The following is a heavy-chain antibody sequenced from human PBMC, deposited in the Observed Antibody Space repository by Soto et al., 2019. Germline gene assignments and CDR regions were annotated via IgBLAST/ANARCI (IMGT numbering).Heavy chain of an antibody. J-gene: IGHJ4*02. V-gene: IGHV1-69*01. CDR1: GGTFSSYA. Sequence: QVQLVQSGAEVKKPGSSVKVSCKASGGTFSSYAISWVRQAPGQGLEWMGGIIPIFGTANYAQKFQDRVTITADESTSTAYMELSSLRSEDTAVYYCARAVPKYDSSGYYAVDYWGQGTLVTVSS. D-gene: IGHD3-22*01. CDR2: IIPIFGTA. CDR3: ARAVPKYDSSGYYAVDY.